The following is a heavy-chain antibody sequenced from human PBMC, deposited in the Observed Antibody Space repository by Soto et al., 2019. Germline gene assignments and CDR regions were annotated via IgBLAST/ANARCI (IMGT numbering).Heavy chain of an antibody. J-gene: IGHJ4*02. CDR1: GFTFSSYA. D-gene: IGHD2-21*02. CDR3: VKSVVVTAIQYYFDY. Sequence: GGSLRLSCSASGFTFSSYAMHWVRQAPGKGLEYVSAISSNGGSTYYADSVKGRFTISRDNSKNTLYLQMSSLRAADTAVYYCVKSVVVTAIQYYFDYWGQGTLVTVSS. V-gene: IGHV3-64D*08. CDR2: ISSNGGST.